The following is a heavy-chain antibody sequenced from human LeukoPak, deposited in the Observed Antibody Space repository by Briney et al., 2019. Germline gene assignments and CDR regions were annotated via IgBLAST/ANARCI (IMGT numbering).Heavy chain of an antibody. V-gene: IGHV1-69*01. D-gene: IGHD5-24*01. CDR1: GGTFSSYA. CDR2: IIPIFGTA. Sequence: SVKVSCKAFGGTFSSYAISWVRQGPGQGLEWMGGIIPIFGTANYAQKFQGRVTITADESTSTAYMELSSLRSEDTAVYYCAGRSETEMATIFDYWGQGTLVNVSS. J-gene: IGHJ4*02. CDR3: AGRSETEMATIFDY.